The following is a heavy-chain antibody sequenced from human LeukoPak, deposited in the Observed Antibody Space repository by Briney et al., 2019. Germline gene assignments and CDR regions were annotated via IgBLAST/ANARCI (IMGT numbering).Heavy chain of an antibody. V-gene: IGHV3-11*01. CDR2: ISSSGSTI. D-gene: IGHD3-10*01. CDR3: ARGLKGRITMVRGVFVCDY. J-gene: IGHJ4*02. CDR1: GFTLSDYY. Sequence: GGSLRLSCAASGFTLSDYYMSWIRQAPGKGLEWVSYISSSGSTIYYADSVKGRFTISRDNAKNSLYLQMNSLRAEDTAVYYCARGLKGRITMVRGVFVCDYWGQGTLVTVSS.